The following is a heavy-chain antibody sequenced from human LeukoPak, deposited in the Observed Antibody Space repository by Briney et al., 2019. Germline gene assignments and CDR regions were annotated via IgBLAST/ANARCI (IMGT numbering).Heavy chain of an antibody. CDR3: ARVVDWCSDGSCYFDY. V-gene: IGHV3-74*03. CDR2: INSDGRST. CDR1: GFTLSSHW. D-gene: IGHD2-8*02. Sequence: GGSLRLSCAASGFTLSSHWVHWVRQPPGKGLVWVSQINSDGRSTTYAESVKGRFTISGDNAKNTLYLQMNSLRAEDTAVYYCARVVDWCSDGSCYFDYWGQGTLVTVSS. J-gene: IGHJ4*02.